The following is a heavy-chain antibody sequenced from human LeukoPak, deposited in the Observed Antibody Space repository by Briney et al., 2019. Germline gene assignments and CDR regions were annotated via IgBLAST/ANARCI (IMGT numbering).Heavy chain of an antibody. CDR3: AKDGVEYCSSTSCYKDAYFQH. CDR2: ISWNSGST. Sequence: KTGGSLRLSCAVSGFDFGDYTMHWVRQPPGKGLEWVSLISWNSGSTKYTESVKGRFTISRDNSKNSLYLQMSSLRTEDTALYYCAKDGVEYCSSTSCYKDAYFQHWGQGALVTVSS. D-gene: IGHD2-2*02. V-gene: IGHV3-43*01. CDR1: GFDFGDYT. J-gene: IGHJ1*01.